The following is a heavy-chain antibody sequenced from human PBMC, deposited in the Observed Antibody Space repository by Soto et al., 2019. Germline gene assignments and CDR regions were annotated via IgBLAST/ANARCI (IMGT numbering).Heavy chain of an antibody. V-gene: IGHV3-15*07. Sequence: GGSLRLSCAASGFTFSDAWMNWVRQVPGKGLEWVGHVKTKEDGETTDYAAFVKGRFSISRDDSTNMLYLQMTSLETDDTAMYYCTTLGPSWGQGTPVTVSS. CDR2: VKTKEDGETT. CDR1: GFTFSDAW. J-gene: IGHJ5*02. CDR3: TTLGPS.